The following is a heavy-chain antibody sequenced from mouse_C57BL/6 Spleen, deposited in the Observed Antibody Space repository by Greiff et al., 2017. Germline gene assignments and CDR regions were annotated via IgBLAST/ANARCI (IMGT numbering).Heavy chain of an antibody. CDR3: ARRGDYDPFAY. J-gene: IGHJ3*01. Sequence: QVHVKQPGAELVMPGASVKLSCKASGYTFTSYWMHWVKQRPGQGLEWIGEIDPSDSYTNYNQKFKGKSKLTVDKSSSPAYMQLSSRTSGDSAVYYCARRGDYDPFAYWGQGTLVTVSA. D-gene: IGHD2-4*01. CDR2: IDPSDSYT. CDR1: GYTFTSYW. V-gene: IGHV1-69*01.